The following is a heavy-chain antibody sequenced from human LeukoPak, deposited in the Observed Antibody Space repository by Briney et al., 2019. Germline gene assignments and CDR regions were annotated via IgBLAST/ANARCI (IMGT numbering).Heavy chain of an antibody. V-gene: IGHV3-30*18. CDR2: MSYDGNNK. CDR1: GFTFSNYG. D-gene: IGHD3-22*01. CDR3: AKGFYYDSGGYYEVDYYFDY. Sequence: GGSLRLSCAASGFTFSNYGMHWVRQAPGKGLEWVAVMSYDGNNKYYADSVKGRFTISRDNSKNTLYLQMHSLRAEDTAVYYCAKGFYYDSGGYYEVDYYFDYWGQGTLVTVSS. J-gene: IGHJ4*02.